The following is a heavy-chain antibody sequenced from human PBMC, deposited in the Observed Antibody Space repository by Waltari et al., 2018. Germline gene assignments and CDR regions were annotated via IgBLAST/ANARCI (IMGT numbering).Heavy chain of an antibody. V-gene: IGHV1-69-2*01. Sequence: EVQLVQSGAEVKKPGATVKISCKVSGYTFTDYYMHWVQQAPGKGLEWMGLVDPEDGETIYAEKFQGRVTITADTSTDTAYMELSSLRSEDTAVYYCARVARNQLDHYYYYYYMDVWGKGTTVTISS. D-gene: IGHD2-2*01. CDR1: GYTFTDYY. CDR2: VDPEDGET. J-gene: IGHJ6*03. CDR3: ARVARNQLDHYYYYYYMDV.